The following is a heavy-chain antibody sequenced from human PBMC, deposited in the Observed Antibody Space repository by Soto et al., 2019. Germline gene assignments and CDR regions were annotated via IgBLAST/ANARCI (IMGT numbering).Heavy chain of an antibody. J-gene: IGHJ4*02. D-gene: IGHD2-2*01. CDR2: IIQSGET. V-gene: IGHV3-23*01. CDR1: GFTFSAYT. CDR3: AKDRQPDGLWPFDH. Sequence: GGSLRLSCATSGFTFSAYTFSWVRQAPGAGLEWVSAIIQSGETFYADSVKGRFIISRDVSNNLLFLQLHSLRADDTAVYYCAKDRQPDGLWPFDHWGQGALVTVSS.